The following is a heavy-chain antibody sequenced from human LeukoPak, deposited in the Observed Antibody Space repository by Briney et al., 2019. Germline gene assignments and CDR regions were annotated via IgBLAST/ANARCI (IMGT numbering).Heavy chain of an antibody. CDR1: GFTFRSYG. J-gene: IGHJ3*01. D-gene: IGHD2-15*01. CDR3: AKDQSENSDGGFDV. V-gene: IGHV3-30*18. Sequence: GGSLRLSCAASGFTFRSYGMQWVRQAPGKGLEWVACISYDGSNKYYADSGKGRFTISRDNSRHTVYLQMNGLRAEDTAVYYCAKDQSENSDGGFDVWGQGTMVTVSS. CDR2: ISYDGSNK.